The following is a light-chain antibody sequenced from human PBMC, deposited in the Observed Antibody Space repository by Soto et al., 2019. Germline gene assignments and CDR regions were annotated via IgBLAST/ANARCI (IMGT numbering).Light chain of an antibody. Sequence: DIQMTQSPSSLSASVGDRVTITCRASQGIRIDLGWYQQKPGKAPKRLIYAASSLESGVPSRFSGSGSGTEFTLTISSLQPEDFATYYCLQHNTYPFTFGPGTKVDLK. V-gene: IGKV1-17*01. CDR3: LQHNTYPFT. J-gene: IGKJ3*01. CDR2: AAS. CDR1: QGIRID.